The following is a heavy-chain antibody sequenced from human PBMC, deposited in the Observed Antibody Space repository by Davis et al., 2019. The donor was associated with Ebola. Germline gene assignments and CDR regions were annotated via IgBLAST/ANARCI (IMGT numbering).Heavy chain of an antibody. CDR1: GFTFSSYG. CDR3: AKGVVCVSSNCYYDF. V-gene: IGHV3-30*18. D-gene: IGHD2-2*01. CDR2: ISYDGSNK. Sequence: GESLKIFCAASGFTFSSYGMHWVRQAPGKGLEWVAVISYDGSNKYYADSVKGRFTVSRDNSKNTLYLQMNSLRAEDTAVYYCAKGVVCVSSNCYYDFWGQGTLVTVSS. J-gene: IGHJ4*02.